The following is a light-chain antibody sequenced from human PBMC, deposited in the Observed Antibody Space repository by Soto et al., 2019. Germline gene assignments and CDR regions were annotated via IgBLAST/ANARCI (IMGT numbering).Light chain of an antibody. CDR2: EVS. J-gene: IGLJ1*01. Sequence: QPVLTQPPSVSGSPGQSVTISCTGTSSDVGSYNRVSWYQQPPGTAPKLMIYEVSNRPSGVPDRFSGSKSGNTASLTISGLQAEDEADYYCSSYTSSSTLSVFGTGTKVTVL. V-gene: IGLV2-18*02. CDR1: SSDVGSYNR. CDR3: SSYTSSSTLSV.